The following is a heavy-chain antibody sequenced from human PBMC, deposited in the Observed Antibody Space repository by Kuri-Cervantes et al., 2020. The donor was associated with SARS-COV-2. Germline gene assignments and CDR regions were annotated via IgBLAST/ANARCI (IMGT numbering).Heavy chain of an antibody. V-gene: IGHV4-38-2*01. CDR2: IYYSGST. D-gene: IGHD3-22*01. Sequence: SETLSLTCGVSGYPISSGYNWGWIRQPPGQGLEWLGYIYYSGSTKYNPSLESRVTISLDTSRNQFSLKLSSVTAADSAVYYCARSGYYSRGVTYYYMDVWDKGTTVTVSS. CDR1: GYPISSGYN. J-gene: IGHJ6*03. CDR3: ARSGYYSRGVTYYYMDV.